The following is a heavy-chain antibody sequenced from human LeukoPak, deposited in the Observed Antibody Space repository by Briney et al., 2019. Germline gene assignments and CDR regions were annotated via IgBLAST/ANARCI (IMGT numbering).Heavy chain of an antibody. CDR2: ISGSGGST. Sequence: PGGSLRLSCAASGFTFSSYAMSWVRQAPEKGLEWVSAISGSGGSTYYADSVKGRFTISRDNSKNTLYLQMNSLRAEDTAVYYCAKWRRLGSPHYYYGMDVWGQGTTVTVSS. CDR3: AKWRRLGSPHYYYGMDV. J-gene: IGHJ6*02. D-gene: IGHD3-10*01. CDR1: GFTFSSYA. V-gene: IGHV3-23*01.